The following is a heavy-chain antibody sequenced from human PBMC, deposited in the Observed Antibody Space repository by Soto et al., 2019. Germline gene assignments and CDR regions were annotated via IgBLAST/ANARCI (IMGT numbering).Heavy chain of an antibody. CDR2: IIPIFGTA. CDR3: AREYSSPFMDV. CDR1: GGTFSSYA. J-gene: IGHJ6*02. D-gene: IGHD6-13*01. Sequence: QVQLVQSGAEVKKPGSSVKVSCMASGGTFSSYAISWVRQAPGQGLEWVGGIIPIFGTANYAQQFQGRVTITADESTSTAYRELTSLRSEDTAVYYCAREYSSPFMDVWGQGTTVTVSS. V-gene: IGHV1-69*01.